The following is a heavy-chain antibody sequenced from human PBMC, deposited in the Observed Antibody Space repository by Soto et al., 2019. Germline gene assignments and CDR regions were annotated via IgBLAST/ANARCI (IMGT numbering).Heavy chain of an antibody. V-gene: IGHV1-18*01. Sequence: VASVKVSCKASGYTFTSYGISWVRQAPGQGLEWVGWISAYNGNTNYAQKLQGRVTMTTDTSTSTAYMELRSLRSDDTAVYYCARRILDSSGWYYFDYWGQGTLVTVSS. CDR3: ARRILDSSGWYYFDY. D-gene: IGHD6-19*01. CDR2: ISAYNGNT. J-gene: IGHJ4*02. CDR1: GYTFTSYG.